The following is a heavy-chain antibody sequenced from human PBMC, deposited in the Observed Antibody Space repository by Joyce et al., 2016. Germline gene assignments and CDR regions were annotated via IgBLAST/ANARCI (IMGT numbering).Heavy chain of an antibody. V-gene: IGHV1-69*04. D-gene: IGHD2/OR15-2a*01. Sequence: VQLVQSGAEVKKPGSSVKVPCKVSGGNFYDYTITWVRQAPGQGMEWMGRIIPIVGVANYARKFRGRVALTADKSTATAYLELNSLRLDDTAMFFCTRGRIEYSKTFNAYDIWGQGTMVTVSS. CDR3: TRGRIEYSKTFNAYDI. CDR2: IIPIVGVA. J-gene: IGHJ3*02. CDR1: GGNFYDYT.